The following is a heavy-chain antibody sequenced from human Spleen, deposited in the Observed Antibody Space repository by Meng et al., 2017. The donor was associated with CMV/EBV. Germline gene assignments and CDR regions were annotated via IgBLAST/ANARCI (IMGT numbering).Heavy chain of an antibody. CDR2: IIPILGIA. J-gene: IGHJ6*02. Sequence: SVKVSCKASGGTFSSYTFTWVRQAPGQGLEWMGRIIPILGIANYAQKFQGRVTITTDESTSTAYMELSSLRSEDTAVYYCARDYFRHCSSTSCYSSLYYYYGMDVWGQGTTVTVSS. CDR3: ARDYFRHCSSTSCYSSLYYYYGMDV. V-gene: IGHV1-69*16. CDR1: GGTFSSYT. D-gene: IGHD2-2*02.